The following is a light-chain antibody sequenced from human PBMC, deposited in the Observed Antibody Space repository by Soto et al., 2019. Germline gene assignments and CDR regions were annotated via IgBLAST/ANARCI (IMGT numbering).Light chain of an antibody. CDR3: QQLNSYPWT. CDR1: QGINSY. V-gene: IGKV1-9*01. J-gene: IGKJ1*01. Sequence: DIQLTQSPSFLSASVGDRITITCRASQGINSYLAWYQQKPGKAPKLLIYAASTWQSGVPSRFSGSGFGIEFTLTISSLQPEDFATYYCQQLNSYPWTFGQGTKVEIK. CDR2: AAS.